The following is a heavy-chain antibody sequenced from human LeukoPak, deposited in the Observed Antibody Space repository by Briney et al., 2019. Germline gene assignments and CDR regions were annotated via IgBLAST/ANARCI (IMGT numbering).Heavy chain of an antibody. Sequence: PGGSLRLSCAASGFTFSSYEMNWVRQPPGKGLEWIGEINHSGSTNYNPSLKSRVTISVDTSKNQFSLKLSSVTAADTAVYYCARARSGWYAWFDPWGQGTLVTVSS. J-gene: IGHJ5*02. CDR3: ARARSGWYAWFDP. V-gene: IGHV4-34*01. D-gene: IGHD6-19*01. CDR1: GFTFSSYE. CDR2: INHSGST.